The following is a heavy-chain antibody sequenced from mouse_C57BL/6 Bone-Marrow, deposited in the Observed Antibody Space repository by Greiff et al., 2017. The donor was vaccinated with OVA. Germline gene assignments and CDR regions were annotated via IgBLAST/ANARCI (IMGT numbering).Heavy chain of an antibody. J-gene: IGHJ2*01. V-gene: IGHV1-12*01. Sequence: QVQLQQSGAELVKPGASVKMSCKASGYTFTSYYMHWVKQTPRQGLEWIGAIYPGNGDTSYNQKFKGKATLTVDKSSSTAYMQLSSLTSEDSAVYFCASDYGYWGQGTTLTVSS. CDR1: GYTFTSYY. CDR2: IYPGNGDT. D-gene: IGHD1-1*01. CDR3: ASDYGY.